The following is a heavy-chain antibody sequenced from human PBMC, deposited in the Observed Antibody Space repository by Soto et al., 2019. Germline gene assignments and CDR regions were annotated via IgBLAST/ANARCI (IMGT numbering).Heavy chain of an antibody. J-gene: IGHJ5*02. Sequence: QVQLVESGGGVVQPGRSLRLSCAASGFTFSSYAIHWVRQAPGKGQEWVAVISYDGSNKFYTDSVKGRFTISRDNSKNTLYLQMNSLRTEDTAVYYCARGPSVYCSSTSCSPFDPWGQGTLVTVSS. CDR2: ISYDGSNK. CDR1: GFTFSSYA. D-gene: IGHD2-2*01. V-gene: IGHV3-30-3*01. CDR3: ARGPSVYCSSTSCSPFDP.